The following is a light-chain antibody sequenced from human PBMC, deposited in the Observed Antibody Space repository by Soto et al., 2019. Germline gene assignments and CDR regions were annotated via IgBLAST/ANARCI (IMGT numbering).Light chain of an antibody. J-gene: IGKJ1*01. CDR1: QSVSSN. V-gene: IGKV3-15*01. CDR2: GAS. CDR3: QQYNNWPRWT. Sequence: IVMTQSPATLSVSPGERATLSWRASQSVSSNLAWYQQKPGQAPRLLIYGASTRATGIPARFTGSGSGTEFTLTISSLQSEDFAVYYCQQYNNWPRWTFGQGTKVDIK.